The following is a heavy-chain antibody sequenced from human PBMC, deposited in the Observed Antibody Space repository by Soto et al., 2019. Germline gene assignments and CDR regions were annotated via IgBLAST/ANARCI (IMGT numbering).Heavy chain of an antibody. V-gene: IGHV4-39*01. J-gene: IGHJ4*02. D-gene: IGHD3-10*01. CDR2: IYYSGST. CDR1: GGSISSSSYY. Sequence: KPSETLSLTCTVSGGSISSSSYYWGWIRQPPGKGLEWIGSIYYSGSTYYNPSLKSRVTISVDTSKNQFSLKLSSVTAADTAVYYCARRRVRGVILDYWGQGTLVTVSS. CDR3: ARRRVRGVILDY.